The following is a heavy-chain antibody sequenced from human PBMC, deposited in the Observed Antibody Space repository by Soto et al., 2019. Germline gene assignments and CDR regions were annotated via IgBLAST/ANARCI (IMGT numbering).Heavy chain of an antibody. V-gene: IGHV1-8*01. CDR1: GYTFTSYD. CDR3: ARRGRTVTDFDY. Sequence: ASVKVSCRASGYTFTSYDINWVRQATGQGLEWMGWMNPNSGNTGYAQKFQGRVTMTRNTSISTAYMELSRLRSEDTAVYYCARRGRTVTDFDYWGQGTLVTVSS. CDR2: MNPNSGNT. J-gene: IGHJ4*02. D-gene: IGHD4-17*01.